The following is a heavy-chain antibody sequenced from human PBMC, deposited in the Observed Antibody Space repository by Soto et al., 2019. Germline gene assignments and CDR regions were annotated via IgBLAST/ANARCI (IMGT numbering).Heavy chain of an antibody. CDR1: GASINNYH. V-gene: IGHV4-59*12. J-gene: IGHJ4*02. D-gene: IGHD4-17*01. CDR2: INYTGIT. CDR3: ARDYGGKASFDY. Sequence: PSETLSLTCTVSGASINNYHWTWIRQPPGKGLEWIADINYTGITNYNPSLKSRVTISVGTSKNQFSLKLSSVTTADTAVYYCARDYGGKASFDYWGQGTLVTVSS.